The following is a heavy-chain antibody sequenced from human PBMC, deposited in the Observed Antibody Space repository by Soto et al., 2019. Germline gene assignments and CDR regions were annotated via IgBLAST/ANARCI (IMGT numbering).Heavy chain of an antibody. CDR1: GFSLSTSGVG. D-gene: IGHD2-8*01. CDR2: IYWNDDK. V-gene: IGHV2-5*01. J-gene: IGHJ1*01. CDR3: AQKSIVLMVYAIPSVEAESFQH. Sequence: SGPTLVNPTQTLTLTCPFSGFSLSTSGVGVGWIRQPPGKALEWLALIYWNDDKRYSPSLKSRLTITKDTSKNQVVLTMTNMDPVDTATYYCAQKSIVLMVYAIPSVEAESFQHWGRGTLVTVSS.